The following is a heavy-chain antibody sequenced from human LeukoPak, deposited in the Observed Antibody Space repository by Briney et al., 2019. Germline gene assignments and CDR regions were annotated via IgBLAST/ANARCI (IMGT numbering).Heavy chain of an antibody. CDR2: ISSSSSYI. V-gene: IGHV3-21*01. Sequence: GGSLRLSCAASGFTFTKYGMSWVRQAPGKGLEWVSSISSSSSYIYYADSVKGRFTISRDNAKNSLYLQMNSLRAEDTAVYYCARDAAYYDILTGYYFVGDAFDIWGQGTMVTVSS. J-gene: IGHJ3*02. CDR1: GFTFTKYG. D-gene: IGHD3-9*01. CDR3: ARDAAYYDILTGYYFVGDAFDI.